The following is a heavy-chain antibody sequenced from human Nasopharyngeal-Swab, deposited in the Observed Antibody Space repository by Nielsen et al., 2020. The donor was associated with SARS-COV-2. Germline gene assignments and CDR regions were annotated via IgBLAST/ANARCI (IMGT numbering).Heavy chain of an antibody. J-gene: IGHJ4*02. D-gene: IGHD1-26*01. CDR1: GFTFSGSA. V-gene: IGHV3-73*01. CDR3: TRRSSSGSYYRSGSSFDY. CDR2: IRSKANSYAT. Sequence: GESLKISCAASGFTFSGSAMHWVRQASGKGLEWVGRIRSKANSYATAYAASVKGRFTISRDDSKNTAYLQMNSLKTEDTAVYYCTRRSSSGSYYRSGSSFDYWGQGTLVTVSS.